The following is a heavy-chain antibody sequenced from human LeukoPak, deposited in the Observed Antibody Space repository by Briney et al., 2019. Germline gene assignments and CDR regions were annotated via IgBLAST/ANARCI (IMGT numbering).Heavy chain of an antibody. D-gene: IGHD6-13*01. CDR3: AKDTTAAYGFDY. CDR2: IRYDGSNK. J-gene: IGHJ4*02. V-gene: IGHV3-30*02. CDR1: GFTFSSYG. Sequence: PGRSLRLSCAASGFTFSSYGMYWVRQAPGKGLEWVAFIRYDGSNKYYADSLKGRFTISRDYSKNTLYLHMNSLRPEDTAVYYCAKDTTAAYGFDYWGQGTLVTVSS.